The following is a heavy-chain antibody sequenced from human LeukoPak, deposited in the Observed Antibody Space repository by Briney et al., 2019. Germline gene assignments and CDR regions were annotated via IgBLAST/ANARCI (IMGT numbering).Heavy chain of an antibody. CDR1: GFTFSSYS. CDR2: IKSKTDGGTT. V-gene: IGHV3-15*01. J-gene: IGHJ4*02. CDR3: TTGPVVVPAAVDY. Sequence: GVLRLSCAASGFTFSSYSMNWVRQAPGKGLEWVGRIKSKTDGGTTDYAAPVKGRFTISRDDSKNTLYLQMNSLKTEDTAVYYCTTGPVVVPAAVDYWGQGTLVTVSS. D-gene: IGHD2-2*01.